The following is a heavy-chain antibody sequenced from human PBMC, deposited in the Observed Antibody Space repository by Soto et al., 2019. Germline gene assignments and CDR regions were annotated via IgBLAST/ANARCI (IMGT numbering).Heavy chain of an antibody. CDR2: IYASGSP. V-gene: IGHV4-59*02. CDR3: ARGVGSSPPQY. Sequence: SETLSLTCTISGGSVSVYYWSWIRQSTGQGLKWIGYIYASGSPYYNPSLRSRVTISADTSKNQISLKLTSPTAADTAVYYCARGVGSSPPQYWGRGTLVIVSS. J-gene: IGHJ4*02. CDR1: GGSVSVYY. D-gene: IGHD1-26*01.